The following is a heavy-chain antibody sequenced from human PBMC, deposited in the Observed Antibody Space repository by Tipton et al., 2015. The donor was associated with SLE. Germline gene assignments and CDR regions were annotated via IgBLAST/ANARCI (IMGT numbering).Heavy chain of an antibody. CDR3: ARVPAMMVKRYFDP. CDR1: GGSISSGGYY. Sequence: TLSLTCTVSGGSISSGGYYWSWIRQPPGKGLEWIGEINHSGSTNYNPSLKSRVTISVDTSKNQFSLKLSSVTAADTAVYYCARVPAMMVKRYFDPWGQGTLVTGSS. V-gene: IGHV4-39*07. D-gene: IGHD3-22*01. CDR2: INHSGST. J-gene: IGHJ5*02.